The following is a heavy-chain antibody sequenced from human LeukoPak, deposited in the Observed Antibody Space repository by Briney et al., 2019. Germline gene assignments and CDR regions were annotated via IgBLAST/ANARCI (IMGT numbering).Heavy chain of an antibody. CDR3: ATIETDNSGYHWFDP. Sequence: PSETLSLTCTVSGGSIGSDAYYWAWVRQPPGKGLEWIGIVYYTGSTYYNPSLKSRLIMFVDTSKNQFSLKLSSVTAADTAVYYCATIETDNSGYHWFDPWGQGTLVTVSS. CDR2: VYYTGST. D-gene: IGHD3-22*01. J-gene: IGHJ5*02. CDR1: GGSIGSDAYY. V-gene: IGHV4-39*01.